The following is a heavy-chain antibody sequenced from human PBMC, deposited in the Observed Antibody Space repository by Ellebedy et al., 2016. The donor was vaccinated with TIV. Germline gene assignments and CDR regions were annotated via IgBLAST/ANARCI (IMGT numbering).Heavy chain of an antibody. CDR2: IIPILGIA. Sequence: ASVKVSCKASGGTFSSYAISWVRQAPGQGLEWMGGIIPILGIANYAQKFQGRVTITADKSTSTAYMELSSLRSEDTAVYYCARDHSGSWYGYRYFDYWGQGTLVTVSS. V-gene: IGHV1-69*10. D-gene: IGHD6-13*01. CDR1: GGTFSSYA. J-gene: IGHJ4*02. CDR3: ARDHSGSWYGYRYFDY.